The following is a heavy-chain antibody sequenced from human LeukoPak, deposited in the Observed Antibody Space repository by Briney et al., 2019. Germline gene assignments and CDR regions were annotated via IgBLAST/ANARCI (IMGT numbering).Heavy chain of an antibody. J-gene: IGHJ5*02. CDR3: ARGRGVVPAAIRVWFDP. V-gene: IGHV1-18*01. CDR1: GYTFTSYG. CDR2: ISAYNGNT. D-gene: IGHD2-2*01. Sequence: ASVKVSCKASGYTFTSYGISWVRQAPGQGREWMGWISAYNGNTNYAQKLQGRVTMTTDTSTSTAYMELRSLRSDDTAVYYCARGRGVVPAAIRVWFDPWGQGTLVTVSS.